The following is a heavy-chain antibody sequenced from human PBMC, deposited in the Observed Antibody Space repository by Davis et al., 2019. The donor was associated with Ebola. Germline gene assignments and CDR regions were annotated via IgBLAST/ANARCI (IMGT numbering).Heavy chain of an antibody. V-gene: IGHV1-18*01. CDR3: ARARHYYDSSGSYYFDY. CDR1: AYTFTSYA. CDR2: ISAYNGNT. Sequence: ASVKVSCKASAYTFTSYAISWVRQAPGQGLEWMGWISAYNGNTNYAQKLQGRVTMTTDTSTSTAYMELRSLRSDDTAVYYCARARHYYDSSGSYYFDYWGQGTLVTVSS. J-gene: IGHJ4*02. D-gene: IGHD3-22*01.